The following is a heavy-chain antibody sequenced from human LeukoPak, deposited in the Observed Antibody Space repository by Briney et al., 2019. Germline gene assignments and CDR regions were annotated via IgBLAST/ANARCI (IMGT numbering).Heavy chain of an antibody. D-gene: IGHD2-8*01. CDR3: AKEDCTNGVCLFIDY. CDR2: IYYSGST. CDR1: GGSISSGGYS. V-gene: IGHV4-61*08. Sequence: SETLSLTCAVSGGSISSGGYSWSWIRQPPGKGLEWIGYIYYSGSTNYNPSLKSRVTISVDTSKNQFSLKLSSVTAADTAVYYCAKEDCTNGVCLFIDYWGQGTLVTVSS. J-gene: IGHJ4*02.